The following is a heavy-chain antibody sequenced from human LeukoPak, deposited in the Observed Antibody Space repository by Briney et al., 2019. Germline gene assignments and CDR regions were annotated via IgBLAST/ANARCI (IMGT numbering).Heavy chain of an antibody. V-gene: IGHV3-30*18. CDR3: AKEFNRGLPDY. CDR2: ISYDGSNG. J-gene: IGHJ4*02. Sequence: GGSLRLSCAASGFTFSTYGMHWVRQAPGKGLEWVAVISYDGSNGYYADSVKGRFTISRDNSKNTLYLQMSSLRAEDTAVYYCAKEFNRGLPDYWGQGTLVTVPS. CDR1: GFTFSTYG. D-gene: IGHD2-21*01.